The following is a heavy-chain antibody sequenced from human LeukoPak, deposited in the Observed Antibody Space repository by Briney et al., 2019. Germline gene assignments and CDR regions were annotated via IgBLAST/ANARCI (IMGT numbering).Heavy chain of an antibody. D-gene: IGHD6-13*01. CDR1: GDSLNAYY. V-gene: IGHV4-59*08. CDR3: ARRRAEGGSNGHYNWFDP. Sequence: SETLSLTCTVSGDSLNAYYWGWIRQPPGKGLEWIGYISFSGTTKYNPSLESRVTISVDTSKNQFSLKLSSVTAADTAVYYCARRRAEGGSNGHYNWFDPWGQGILVTVSS. J-gene: IGHJ5*02. CDR2: ISFSGTT.